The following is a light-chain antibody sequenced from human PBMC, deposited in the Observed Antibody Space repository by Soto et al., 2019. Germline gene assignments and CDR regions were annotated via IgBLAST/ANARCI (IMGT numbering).Light chain of an antibody. CDR1: ESISSHY. V-gene: IGKV3-20*01. CDR2: GAS. CDR3: HNSGYSPFA. Sequence: EVVLMQSPDTLSLSPGERATLSCRASESISSHYIAWYQHKPVQAPRLLILGASTRATAIPDRFSGSWSWIDFTLTISRLEPEDFAMYDCHNSGYSPFAFGPGTKVDIK. J-gene: IGKJ3*01.